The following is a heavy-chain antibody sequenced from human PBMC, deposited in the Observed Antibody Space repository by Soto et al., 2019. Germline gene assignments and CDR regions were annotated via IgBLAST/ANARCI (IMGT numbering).Heavy chain of an antibody. V-gene: IGHV4-34*01. J-gene: IGHJ5*02. Sequence: KPSETLSLTCAVYGGSLSGYYWTWIRQPPGKGLEWIGEVNPGGITNYSPSVKSRLKISLDTSKKEVSLEMTSVTAADTAVYYCGRVVIKMAIQSIDPWGPGTLVTVSS. CDR1: GGSLSGYY. CDR3: GRVVIKMAIQSIDP. CDR2: VNPGGIT. D-gene: IGHD3-3*01.